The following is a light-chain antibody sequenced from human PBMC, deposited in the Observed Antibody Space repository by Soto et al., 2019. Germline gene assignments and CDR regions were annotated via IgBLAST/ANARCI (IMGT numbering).Light chain of an antibody. CDR2: GAS. J-gene: IGKJ1*01. V-gene: IGKV3-20*01. CDR3: QYYGTSLRT. CDR1: QSVRSSF. Sequence: EMMLTQSPGTLSLSTGGRATVSCRASQSVRSSFLAWYQQKPGQAPRLLIYGASIRATGIPDRFSGSGSGTDFNLTISRLEPEDFAMYLCQYYGTSLRTFGQGTKAEIK.